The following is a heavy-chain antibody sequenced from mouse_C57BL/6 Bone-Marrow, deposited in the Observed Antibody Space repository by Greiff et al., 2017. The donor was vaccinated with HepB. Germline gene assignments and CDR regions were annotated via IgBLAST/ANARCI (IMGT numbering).Heavy chain of an antibody. J-gene: IGHJ4*01. D-gene: IGHD1-1*01. CDR1: GYAFSSSW. CDR3: AREEGYYYGSSRYYAMDY. Sequence: QVQLQQSGPELVKPGASVKISCKASGYAFSSSWMNWVKQRPGKGLEWIGRIYPGDGDTNYNGKFKGKATLTADKSSSTAYMQLSSLTSEDSAVYFCAREEGYYYGSSRYYAMDYWGQGTSVTVSS. CDR2: IYPGDGDT. V-gene: IGHV1-82*01.